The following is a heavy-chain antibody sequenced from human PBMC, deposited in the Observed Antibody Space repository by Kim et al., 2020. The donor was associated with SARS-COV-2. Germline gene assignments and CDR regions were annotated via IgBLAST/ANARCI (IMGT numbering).Heavy chain of an antibody. J-gene: IGHJ6*02. CDR2: INHSGST. Sequence: SETLSLTCAVYGGSFSGYYWSWIRQPPGKGLEWIGEINHSGSTNYNPSLKSRVTISVDTSKNQFSLKLSSVTAADTAVYYCARNPPIVVVPAVNYYYGMDVWGQGTTVTVSS. CDR1: GGSFSGYY. V-gene: IGHV4-34*01. CDR3: ARNPPIVVVPAVNYYYGMDV. D-gene: IGHD2-2*01.